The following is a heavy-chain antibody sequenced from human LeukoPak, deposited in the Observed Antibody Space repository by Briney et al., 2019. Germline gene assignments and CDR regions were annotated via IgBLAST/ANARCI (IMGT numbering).Heavy chain of an antibody. Sequence: GGSLRLSCAASGFTFSSYSMNWVRQAPGKGLEWVSSISSSSSYIYYADSVKGRFTNSRDNAKNSLYLQMNSLRAEDTAVYYCARDMEMATIGTNWFDPWGQGTLVTVSS. CDR2: ISSSSSYI. J-gene: IGHJ5*02. CDR1: GFTFSSYS. D-gene: IGHD5-24*01. CDR3: ARDMEMATIGTNWFDP. V-gene: IGHV3-21*01.